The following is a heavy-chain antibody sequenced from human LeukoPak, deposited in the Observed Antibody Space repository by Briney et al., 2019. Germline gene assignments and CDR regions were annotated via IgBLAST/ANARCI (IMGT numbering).Heavy chain of an antibody. CDR1: GFTFSTFA. J-gene: IGHJ4*02. CDR3: ATHWEGVPAAIYDY. V-gene: IGHV3-11*01. D-gene: IGHD2-2*02. Sequence: SGGSLRLSCEASGFTFSTFAMIWIRQAPGKGLEWVSYISSSGSTIHYADSVKGRFTISRDNAKNSLYLQMNSLRAEDTAVYYCATHWEGVPAAIYDYWGQGTLVTVSS. CDR2: ISSSGSTI.